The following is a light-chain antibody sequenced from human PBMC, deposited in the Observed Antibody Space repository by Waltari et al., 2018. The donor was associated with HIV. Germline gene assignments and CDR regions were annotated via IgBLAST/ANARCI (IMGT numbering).Light chain of an antibody. CDR1: SPNIGNNY. CDR3: GTWDGSLGSGV. Sequence: QSVLTQPPSVSAAPGQKVTITCSGSSPNIGNNYVSWYQQFPGAAPKLLIYENNKRPSGIPDRFSGSKSGTSATLGVTGLQTGDEADYYCGTWDGSLGSGVFGGGTKLTVL. J-gene: IGLJ2*01. CDR2: ENN. V-gene: IGLV1-51*01.